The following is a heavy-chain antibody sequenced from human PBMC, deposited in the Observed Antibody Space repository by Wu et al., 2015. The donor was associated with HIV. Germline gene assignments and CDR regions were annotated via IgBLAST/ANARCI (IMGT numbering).Heavy chain of an antibody. CDR2: INPNRGGT. CDR1: GYTFIDYY. CDR3: ARALRPVADALELDY. V-gene: IGHV1-2*02. Sequence: QVQLLQSGAEVKKPGASVVVSCKTSGYTFIDYYIYWVRQAPGQGLEWIGWINPNRGGTKYAQKFQDRVTMTRDTAVSTAYMELSRLRFDDTAIYYCARALRPVADALELDYWGQGTLVTVSS. J-gene: IGHJ4*02. D-gene: IGHD6-19*01.